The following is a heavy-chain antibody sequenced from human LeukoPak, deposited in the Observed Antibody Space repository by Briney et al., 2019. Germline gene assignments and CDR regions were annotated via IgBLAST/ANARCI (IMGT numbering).Heavy chain of an antibody. D-gene: IGHD5-24*01. CDR1: GGSISSYY. J-gene: IGHJ4*02. CDR3: ARGEMATIGFDY. V-gene: IGHV4-59*01. Sequence: SETLSLTCTVSGGSISSYYWSWLRQPPGKGLEWIGYIYYSGSTNYNPSLKSRVTISVDTSKNQFSLKLSSVTAADTAVYYCARGEMATIGFDYWGQGTLVTVSS. CDR2: IYYSGST.